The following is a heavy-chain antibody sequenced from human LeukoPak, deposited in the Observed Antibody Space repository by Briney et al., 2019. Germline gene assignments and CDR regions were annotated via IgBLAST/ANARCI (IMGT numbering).Heavy chain of an antibody. CDR3: ARSHPYYYDSSGYYRN. D-gene: IGHD3-22*01. J-gene: IGHJ4*02. Sequence: SETLSLTCAVYGGSFSGYYWSWIRQPPGKGLEWIGEINHSGSTNYNPSLKSRVTISVDTSKNQFSLKLSSVTAADTAVYYCARSHPYYYDSSGYYRNWGQGTLVTVSS. V-gene: IGHV4-34*01. CDR2: INHSGST. CDR1: GGSFSGYY.